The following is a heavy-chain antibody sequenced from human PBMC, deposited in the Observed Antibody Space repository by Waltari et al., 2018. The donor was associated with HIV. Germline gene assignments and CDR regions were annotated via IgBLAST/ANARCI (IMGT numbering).Heavy chain of an antibody. Sequence: EVQLVQSGAEVKKPGESLKISCKASGNSFTNYWIGWVRQMPGKGLEWMGIIYPGDSATKYSPSFQGQVTISVDKSISTAYLQWSSLRASDTAMYYCARPAFSARAYDGFDIWGQGTLVTVSS. CDR2: IYPGDSAT. CDR3: ARPAFSARAYDGFDI. V-gene: IGHV5-51*01. D-gene: IGHD3-10*01. CDR1: GNSFTNYW. J-gene: IGHJ3*02.